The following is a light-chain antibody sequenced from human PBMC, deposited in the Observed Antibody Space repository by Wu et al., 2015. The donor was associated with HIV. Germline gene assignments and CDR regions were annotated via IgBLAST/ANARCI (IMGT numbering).Light chain of an antibody. CDR3: HQYGGSPPFT. Sequence: EIVLTQSPGTLSLSPGERATLSCRASQSVSSTYLAWYQQKPGHPPRLLIYAASRRATGIPDRFSGSGSGTDFSLTISRLEPEDFAVYYCHQYGGSPPFTFGPGT. V-gene: IGKV3-20*01. CDR2: AAS. J-gene: IGKJ3*01. CDR1: QSVSSTY.